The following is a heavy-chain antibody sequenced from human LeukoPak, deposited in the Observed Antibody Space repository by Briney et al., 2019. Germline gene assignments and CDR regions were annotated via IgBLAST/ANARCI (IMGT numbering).Heavy chain of an antibody. J-gene: IGHJ4*02. CDR1: GFTFSSYW. D-gene: IGHD4-23*01. V-gene: IGHV3-74*01. CDR3: ARDYGGSSPFDY. Sequence: GGSLRLSCAASGFTFSSYWMHWVRQVPGKGLVWVSRINSDGSSTTYADSVKGRFSISRDNAKNTLYLQMNSLRAEDTAVYYCARDYGGSSPFDYWGQGTLVTVSS. CDR2: INSDGSST.